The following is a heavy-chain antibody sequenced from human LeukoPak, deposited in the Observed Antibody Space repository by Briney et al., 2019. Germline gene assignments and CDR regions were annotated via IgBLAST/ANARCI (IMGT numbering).Heavy chain of an antibody. CDR2: INHSGST. J-gene: IGHJ4*02. Sequence: SETLSLTCAVYGGSFSGYYWSWIRQPPGKGLEWIGEINHSGSTNYNPSLKSRVTISVDTSKNQFSLKLSSVTAADTAVSYCARHLLLRQPDYWGQGTLVTVFS. CDR1: GGSFSGYY. D-gene: IGHD6-13*01. CDR3: ARHLLLRQPDY. V-gene: IGHV4-34*01.